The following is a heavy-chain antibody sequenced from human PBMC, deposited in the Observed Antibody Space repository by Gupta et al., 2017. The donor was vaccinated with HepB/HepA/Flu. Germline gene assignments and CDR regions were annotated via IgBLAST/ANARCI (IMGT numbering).Heavy chain of an antibody. D-gene: IGHD2-8*01. CDR2: ISGSRGNT. CDR3: AKSGGGEYCTNGVCYLDY. J-gene: IGHJ4*02. Sequence: EVQLLESGGGLVQPGGSLRLSCAASGFPFSSYAMSWVRQAPGKGLEWVSAISGSRGNTYYADSVKGRFTISRDNSKNTLYLQMNSLRAEDTAVYYCAKSGGGEYCTNGVCYLDYWGQGTLVTVSS. CDR1: GFPFSSYA. V-gene: IGHV3-23*01.